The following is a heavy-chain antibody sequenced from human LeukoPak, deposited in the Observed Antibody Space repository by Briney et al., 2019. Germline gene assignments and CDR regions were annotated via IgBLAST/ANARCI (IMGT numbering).Heavy chain of an antibody. CDR3: ARRGDILTDYAFDY. CDR1: GGPINSNSHH. Sequence: SETLRLSCSVSGGPINSNSHHWGWIRQAPGKGLEWIGNIYYSGTTSYNPSLKSRVTISVDTSNNQFSLRLSSVTAADTAVYYCARRGDILTDYAFDYWGQGTLVTVSS. CDR2: IYYSGTT. V-gene: IGHV4-39*01. J-gene: IGHJ4*02. D-gene: IGHD3-9*01.